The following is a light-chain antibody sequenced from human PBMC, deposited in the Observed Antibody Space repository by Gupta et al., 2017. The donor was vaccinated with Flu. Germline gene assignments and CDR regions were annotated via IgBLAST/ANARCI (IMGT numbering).Light chain of an antibody. J-gene: IGKJ1*01. Sequence: PSALSVSVGDRVTITCRASHGIDKYLAWFQQRPVKAPDLLIYAASTLQPGVPSRFSGSGFGTDFSLTINSLKPEDVATYYCLRYTGARWTF. V-gene: IGKV1-27*01. CDR2: AAS. CDR3: LRYTGARWT. CDR1: HGIDKY.